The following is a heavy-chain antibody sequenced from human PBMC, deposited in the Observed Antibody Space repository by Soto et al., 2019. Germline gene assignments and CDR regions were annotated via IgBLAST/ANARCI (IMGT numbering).Heavy chain of an antibody. CDR3: VKGVYYYDGSGYYPFDY. D-gene: IGHD3-22*01. J-gene: IGHJ4*02. Sequence: GGSLRLSCAASGFTFADYGMHWVRQAPGKGLEWVSGITWNSGSIDYADSVKGRFTISRDNAKNTQYLQMSSLRADDTAVYYCVKGVYYYDGSGYYPFDYWGQGTLVTVSS. CDR2: ITWNSGSI. CDR1: GFTFADYG. V-gene: IGHV3-9*01.